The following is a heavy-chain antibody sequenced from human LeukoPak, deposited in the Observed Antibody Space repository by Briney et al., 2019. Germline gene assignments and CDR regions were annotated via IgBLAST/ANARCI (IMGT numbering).Heavy chain of an antibody. D-gene: IGHD6-19*01. CDR3: ARVDIAVAGTLLDY. CDR2: IYHSGST. J-gene: IGHJ4*02. CDR1: GGSISSSNW. V-gene: IGHV4-4*02. Sequence: SETLSPTCAVSGGSISSSNWWSWVRQPPGKGLEWIGEIYHSGSTNYNPSLKSRVTISVDKSKNQFSLKLRSVTAADTAVYYCARVDIAVAGTLLDYWGQGTLVTVSS.